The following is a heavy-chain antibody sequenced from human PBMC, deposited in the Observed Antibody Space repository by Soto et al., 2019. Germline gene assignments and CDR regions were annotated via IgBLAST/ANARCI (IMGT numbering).Heavy chain of an antibody. V-gene: IGHV1-18*01. CDR2: ISAYNGNT. D-gene: IGHD3-3*01. CDR3: ARGANYDFWSGPTWNAFDI. CDR1: GYTFTSYG. J-gene: IGHJ3*02. Sequence: ASVKVSCKASGYTFTSYGISWVRQAPGQGLEWMGWISAYNGNTNYAQKLQGRVTMTTDTSTSTAYMELRSLRSDDTAVYYCARGANYDFWSGPTWNAFDIWGQGTMVTVSS.